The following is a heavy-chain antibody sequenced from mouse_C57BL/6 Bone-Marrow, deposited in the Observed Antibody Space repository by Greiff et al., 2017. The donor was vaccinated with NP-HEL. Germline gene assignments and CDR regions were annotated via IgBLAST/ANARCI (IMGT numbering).Heavy chain of an antibody. J-gene: IGHJ3*01. V-gene: IGHV2-2*01. Sequence: VQVVESGPGLVQPSQSLSITCTVSGFSLTSYGVHWVRQSPGKGLEWLGVIWSGGSTDYNAAFISRLSISKDNSKSQVFFKMNSLQADDTAIYYCARNWGFDDYDVAWFAYWGQGTLVTVSA. CDR1: GFSLTSYG. CDR3: ARNWGFDDYDVAWFAY. D-gene: IGHD2-4*01. CDR2: IWSGGST.